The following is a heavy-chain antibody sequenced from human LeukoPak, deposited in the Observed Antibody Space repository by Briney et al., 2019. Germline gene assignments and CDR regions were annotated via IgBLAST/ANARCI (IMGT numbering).Heavy chain of an antibody. D-gene: IGHD3-10*01. Sequence: PSQTRSLTCTVSGGSISSCGYYWSWIRQHPGKGLEWIGYIYYSGSTYYNPSLKSRVTISVDTYKNQFSLKLSSVTAADTAVYYCARGPSGSYGGLWGQGTLVTVSS. V-gene: IGHV4-31*03. CDR3: ARGPSGSYGGL. CDR1: GGSISSCGYY. CDR2: IYYSGST. J-gene: IGHJ4*02.